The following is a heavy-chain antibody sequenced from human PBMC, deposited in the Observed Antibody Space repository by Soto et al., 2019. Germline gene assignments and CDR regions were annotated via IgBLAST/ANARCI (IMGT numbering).Heavy chain of an antibody. Sequence: GESLKISCKGSGYSLTSYWIGWVRQMPGKGLEWMGIIYPGDSDTRYSPSFQGQVTISADKSISTAYLQWSSLKASDTAMYYCARQETYYYDSSGYSPNAFDIWGQGTMVTVSS. J-gene: IGHJ3*02. CDR2: IYPGDSDT. V-gene: IGHV5-51*01. CDR3: ARQETYYYDSSGYSPNAFDI. D-gene: IGHD3-22*01. CDR1: GYSLTSYW.